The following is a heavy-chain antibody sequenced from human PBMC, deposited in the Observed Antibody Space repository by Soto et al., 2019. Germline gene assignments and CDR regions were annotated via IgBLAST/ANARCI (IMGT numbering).Heavy chain of an antibody. J-gene: IGHJ5*02. D-gene: IGHD5-18*01. Sequence: SETLSLTCAVSGESISSGYYWAWIRQPPGKGLEWIGRIYHSGTTYYNPALKSRVTISVDTSKNQFSLKLTSVTAADTAVYYCARGGGYSHDHWGQGXLVTV. CDR1: GESISSGYY. V-gene: IGHV4-38-2*01. CDR2: IYHSGTT. CDR3: ARGGGYSHDH.